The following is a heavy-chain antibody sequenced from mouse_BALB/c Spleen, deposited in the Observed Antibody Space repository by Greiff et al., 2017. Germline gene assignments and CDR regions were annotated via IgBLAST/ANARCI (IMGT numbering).Heavy chain of an antibody. Sequence: QVQLQQSGAELVKPGASVKLSCKASGYTFTSYWMHWVKQRPGQGLEWIGEINPSNGRTNYNEKFKSKATLTVDKSSSTAYMQLSSLTSEDSAVYYCARGSPMDYWGQGTSVTVSS. V-gene: IGHV1S81*02. CDR3: ARGSPMDY. CDR2: INPSNGRT. CDR1: GYTFTSYW. J-gene: IGHJ4*01.